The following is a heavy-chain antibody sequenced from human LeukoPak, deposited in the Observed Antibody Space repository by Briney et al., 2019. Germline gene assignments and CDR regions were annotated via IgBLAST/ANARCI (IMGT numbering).Heavy chain of an antibody. CDR2: ISSGSSYT. D-gene: IGHD5-18*01. Sequence: NAGGSLRLSCAASGFRFSDYYMSWIRQAPGKGLEWVSYISSGSSYTNYADSVKGRFTISRDNAKNSLYLQMNRLRVGDTAVYYCARAGTAMDVDYWGQGTLVTVSS. V-gene: IGHV3-11*05. CDR3: ARAGTAMDVDY. CDR1: GFRFSDYY. J-gene: IGHJ4*02.